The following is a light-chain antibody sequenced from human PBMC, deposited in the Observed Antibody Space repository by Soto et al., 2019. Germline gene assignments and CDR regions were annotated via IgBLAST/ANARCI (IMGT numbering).Light chain of an antibody. Sequence: QSALTQPASVSGSPGQSITISCTGTSSDVGGYNYVSWYQQHPGKAPKLMIYEVTNRPSGVSHRFSGSKSGNSASLTIFGLQAEDEADYYCCSYRSGTWVFGGGTKLTVL. J-gene: IGLJ3*02. CDR2: EVT. CDR3: CSYRSGTWV. V-gene: IGLV2-14*01. CDR1: SSDVGGYNY.